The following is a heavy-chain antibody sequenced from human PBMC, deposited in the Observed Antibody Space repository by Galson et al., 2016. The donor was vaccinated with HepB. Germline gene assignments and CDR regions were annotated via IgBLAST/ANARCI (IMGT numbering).Heavy chain of an antibody. CDR3: ARPSSGWANDAFDI. D-gene: IGHD6-19*01. V-gene: IGHV1-69*02. CDR1: GGTFTTYP. Sequence: SVKVSCKASGGTFTTYPITWVRQAPGQGPECLGRIIPLLGIPKYAQKFQGRLTITADKSTSTTYMELTSLRSEDTAVYYWARPSSGWANDAFDIWGQGTMVTVSS. CDR2: IIPLLGIP. J-gene: IGHJ3*02.